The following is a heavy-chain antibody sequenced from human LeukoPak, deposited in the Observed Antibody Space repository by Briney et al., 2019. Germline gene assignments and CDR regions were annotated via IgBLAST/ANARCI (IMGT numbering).Heavy chain of an antibody. CDR2: ISSSSSYI. CDR3: ARRDGYLNAFDI. J-gene: IGHJ4*02. D-gene: IGHD5-24*01. V-gene: IGHV3-21*01. Sequence: PGGSLRLSCAASGFTFSSYSMNWVRQAPGKGLEWVSSISSSSSYIYYADSVKGRFTISRDNAKSSLYLQMNSLRAEDTAVYYCARRDGYLNAFDIWGQGTLVTASS. CDR1: GFTFSSYS.